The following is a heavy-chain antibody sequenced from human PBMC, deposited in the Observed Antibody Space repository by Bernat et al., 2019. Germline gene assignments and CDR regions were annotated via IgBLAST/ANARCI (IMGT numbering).Heavy chain of an antibody. V-gene: IGHV3-33*01. CDR2: IWYDGSNK. J-gene: IGHJ4*02. D-gene: IGHD5-12*01. CDR1: GFTFSSYG. CDR3: AGDVATLDY. Sequence: VQLLESGGGVVQPGRSLRLSCAASGFTFSSYGMHWVRQAPGKGLEWVVVIWYDGSNKYYADSVKGRFTISRDNSKNTLYLQMNSLRTEDTAVYYCAGDVATLDYWGQGTLVTVS.